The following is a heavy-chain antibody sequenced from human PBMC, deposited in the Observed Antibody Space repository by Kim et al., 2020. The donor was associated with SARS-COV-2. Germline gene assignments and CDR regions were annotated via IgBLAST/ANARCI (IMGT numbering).Heavy chain of an antibody. D-gene: IGHD2-15*01. J-gene: IGHJ4*02. CDR2: IIPIFGTA. Sequence: SVKVSCKASGGTFSSYAISWVRQAPGQGLEWMGGIIPIFGTANYAQKFQGRVTITADESTSTAYMELSSLRSEDTAVYYCARFSGYCSGGSCSRDYWGQGTLVTVSS. CDR1: GGTFSSYA. V-gene: IGHV1-69*13. CDR3: ARFSGYCSGGSCSRDY.